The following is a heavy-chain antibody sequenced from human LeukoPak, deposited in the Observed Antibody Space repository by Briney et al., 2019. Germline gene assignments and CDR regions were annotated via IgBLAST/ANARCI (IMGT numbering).Heavy chain of an antibody. CDR3: ARLQQLVQTGFDY. CDR2: IYYSGST. CDR1: GGSISSGTDY. Sequence: SETLSLTCTVSGGSISSGTDYWSWIRQHPGKGLEWIGYIYYSGSTHYNPSLKSRVTMSVDTAKNQFSLKLSCVTAADTAVYYCARLQQLVQTGFDYWGQGTLVTVSS. D-gene: IGHD6-13*01. J-gene: IGHJ4*02. V-gene: IGHV4-31*03.